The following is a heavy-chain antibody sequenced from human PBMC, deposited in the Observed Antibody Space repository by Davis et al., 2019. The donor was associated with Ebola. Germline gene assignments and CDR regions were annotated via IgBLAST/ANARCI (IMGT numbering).Heavy chain of an antibody. Sequence: SETLSLTCAVYGGSFSGYYWSWIRQPPGKGLEWIGEINHSGSTNYNPSFKSRVTISVDTSKNQFSLKLSSVTAADTAVYYCASSSGYYSPHFDYWGQGTLVTVSS. CDR1: GGSFSGYY. D-gene: IGHD3-22*01. CDR3: ASSSGYYSPHFDY. V-gene: IGHV4-34*01. J-gene: IGHJ4*02. CDR2: INHSGST.